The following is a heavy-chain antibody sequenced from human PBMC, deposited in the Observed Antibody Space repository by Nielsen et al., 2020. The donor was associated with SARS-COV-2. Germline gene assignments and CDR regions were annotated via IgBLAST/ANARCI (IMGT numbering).Heavy chain of an antibody. Sequence: GESLKISCAASGFTFSGSSIHWVRQASGKGLEWVGRIRSKANNYATVYGASVKGRFTFSRDDSENTAYLQMSSLRAEDTAVYYCARDRSLGVADKAEPHWGQGTLVTVSS. CDR1: GFTFSGSS. J-gene: IGHJ4*02. D-gene: IGHD6-19*01. V-gene: IGHV3-73*01. CDR2: IRSKANNYAT. CDR3: ARDRSLGVADKAEPH.